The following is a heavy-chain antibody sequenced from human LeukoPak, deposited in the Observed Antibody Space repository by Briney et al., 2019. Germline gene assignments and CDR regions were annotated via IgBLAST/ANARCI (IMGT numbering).Heavy chain of an antibody. CDR2: IWFDGSNT. J-gene: IGHJ4*02. Sequence: PGRSLRLSCAASGFIFSSYAMHWVRQAPGEGPEWVAIIWFDGSNTYYAESVEGRFTISRDNSKNTLYLQMNSLRAEDTAVYSCARGLGYSYGYGIDYWGQGTLVIASS. CDR3: ARGLGYSYGYGIDY. V-gene: IGHV3-33*01. CDR1: GFIFSSYA. D-gene: IGHD5-18*01.